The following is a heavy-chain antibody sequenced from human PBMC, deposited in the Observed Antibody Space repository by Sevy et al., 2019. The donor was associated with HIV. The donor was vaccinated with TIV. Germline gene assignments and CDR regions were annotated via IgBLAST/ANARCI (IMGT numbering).Heavy chain of an antibody. D-gene: IGHD5-12*01. Sequence: GGSLRLTCAASGFTFSSYGMHWVRRAPGKGLEWVAVISYDGSNKDYGDSVKGRFTISRDNSKNTLYLQMNSLRAEDTAVYYCAKWSMGGARWLQLGAFDIWGQGTMVTVSS. CDR3: AKWSMGGARWLQLGAFDI. J-gene: IGHJ3*02. CDR1: GFTFSSYG. CDR2: ISYDGSNK. V-gene: IGHV3-30*18.